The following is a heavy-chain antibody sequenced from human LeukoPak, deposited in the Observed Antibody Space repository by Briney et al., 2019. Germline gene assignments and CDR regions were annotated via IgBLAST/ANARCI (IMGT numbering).Heavy chain of an antibody. CDR2: IGRGIT. CDR3: ARDALAGEKPEYFFDY. V-gene: IGHV3-48*04. Sequence: GGSVSLSCAASGFTFSSYSMNWVRQAPGKGLEWVSHIGRGITYADSVKGRFTISRDNAKNSVYLQMNGLRAEDTAVYYCARDALAGEKPEYFFDYWGQGTLVTVSS. CDR1: GFTFSSYS. J-gene: IGHJ4*02.